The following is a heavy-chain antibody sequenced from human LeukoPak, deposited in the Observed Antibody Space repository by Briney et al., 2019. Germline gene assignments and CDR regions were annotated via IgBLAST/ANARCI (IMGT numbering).Heavy chain of an antibody. CDR2: INPSGGST. Sequence: ASVKVSCKASGYTFTSYYMHWVRQAPGQGLEWMGIINPSGGSTSYAQKFQGRVTMTRDTSTSTVYMELSSLRSEDTAVYYCARVPMTTVTPGRFDSWGQGTLVTVSS. D-gene: IGHD4-17*01. V-gene: IGHV1-46*01. CDR1: GYTFTSYY. J-gene: IGHJ5*01. CDR3: ARVPMTTVTPGRFDS.